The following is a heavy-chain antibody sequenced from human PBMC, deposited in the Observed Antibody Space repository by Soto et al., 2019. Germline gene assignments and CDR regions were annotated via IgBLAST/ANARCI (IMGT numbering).Heavy chain of an antibody. D-gene: IGHD1-1*01. V-gene: IGHV3-30*18. CDR3: VKAGAMAGTGTTQRPFDV. J-gene: IGHJ3*01. Sequence: GGSLRLSCAASGVMFNAYGMHWVRQAPGKGLEWVAVISFDGNNQYYEDSVKGRFTISRDNSKNTLYLEMDSLRAEDTAVYFCVKAGAMAGTGTTQRPFDVWGRGTLVTVSS. CDR2: ISFDGNNQ. CDR1: GVMFNAYG.